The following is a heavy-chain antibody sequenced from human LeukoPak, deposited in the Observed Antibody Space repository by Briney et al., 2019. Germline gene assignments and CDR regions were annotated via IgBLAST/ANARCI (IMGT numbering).Heavy chain of an antibody. D-gene: IGHD6-13*01. J-gene: IGHJ4*02. CDR2: INPNINGT. CDR1: GYTFTGYY. V-gene: IGHV1-2*02. Sequence: GASVKVSCKASGYTFTGYYIHWVRQAPGQGLEWMGWINPNINGTNYAQKFQGRVTMTGDRSISTAYMELSRLRSDDTAVYYCARDDVGSSWYYFDYWGQGTLVTVSS. CDR3: ARDDVGSSWYYFDY.